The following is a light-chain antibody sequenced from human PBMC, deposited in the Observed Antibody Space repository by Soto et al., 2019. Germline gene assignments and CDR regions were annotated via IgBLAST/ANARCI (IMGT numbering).Light chain of an antibody. CDR2: RAS. J-gene: IGKJ4*01. CDR3: QHYSDSLLT. Sequence: EIVLTQSPGTLSLSPGERATLSCRASQSVSGTYLTWYQQKPGQAPRLLIYRASSRATGVPDRFSGSGSGTDFTLTISRLEPEDFAVYYCQHYSDSLLTFGGGTEVEI. V-gene: IGKV3-20*01. CDR1: QSVSGTY.